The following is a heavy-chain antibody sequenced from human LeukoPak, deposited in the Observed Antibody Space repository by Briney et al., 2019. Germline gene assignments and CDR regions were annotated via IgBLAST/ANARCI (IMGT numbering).Heavy chain of an antibody. J-gene: IGHJ4*02. V-gene: IGHV4-59*08. CDR1: GGSISSYY. CDR3: ARQLDSQLGEYFDY. D-gene: IGHD3-16*01. CDR2: IYYSGST. Sequence: PSETLSLTCTVSGGSISSYYWSWIRQPPGKGLEWIGYIYYSGSTNYNPSLKSRVTISVDTSKNQFSLKLSSVTAADTAVYYCARQLDSQLGEYFDYWGQGTLVTVSS.